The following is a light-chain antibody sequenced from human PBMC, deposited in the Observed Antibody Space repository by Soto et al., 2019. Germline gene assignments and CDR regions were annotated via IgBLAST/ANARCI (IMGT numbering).Light chain of an antibody. CDR2: VDS. J-gene: IGKJ5*01. Sequence: DIVMTQAPLSLPVTPGGPASISCMSSQNLLQSNGHHYVSWYLQTPGQSPQLLIYVDSSRASGVPDRFSASGSGTDFTVKITRVEAEDVGIYYCMKTVQIPVIFGQGTRLEI. CDR3: MKTVQIPVI. CDR1: QNLLQSNGHHY. V-gene: IGKV2-28*01.